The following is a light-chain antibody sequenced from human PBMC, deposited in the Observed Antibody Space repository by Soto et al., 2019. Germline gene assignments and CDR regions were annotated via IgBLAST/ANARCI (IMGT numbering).Light chain of an antibody. J-gene: IGLJ2*01. CDR2: SRD. V-gene: IGLV1-44*01. CDR3: SAWDDSLDGVV. Sequence: QSVLTQPPAASGTPGQRVTISCSGSTSNIGSNTVNWYQQLPGTAPKLLIYSRDQRPSGGLDRCSGCKSGTTASLAISGRQSDDEADYYCSAWDDSLDGVVFGGGTKLTVL. CDR1: TSNIGSNT.